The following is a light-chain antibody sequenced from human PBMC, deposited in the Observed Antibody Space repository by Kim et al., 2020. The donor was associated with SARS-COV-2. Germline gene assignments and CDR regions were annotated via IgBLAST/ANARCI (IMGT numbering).Light chain of an antibody. Sequence: PGKTITISCTGGSSNIGAGFDVHWYQQLPGTAPKLLIYGNFNRPSGVPDRFSGSTSGTSASLAITGLQAEDEADYYCQSFDSGVWVFGGGTQLTVL. J-gene: IGLJ3*02. V-gene: IGLV1-40*01. CDR3: QSFDSGVWV. CDR2: GNF. CDR1: SSNIGAGFD.